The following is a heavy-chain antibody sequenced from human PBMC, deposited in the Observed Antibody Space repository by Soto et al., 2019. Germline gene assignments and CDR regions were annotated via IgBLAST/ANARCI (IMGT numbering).Heavy chain of an antibody. CDR3: ARLSWGDYVIAFDI. V-gene: IGHV3-48*02. Sequence: GESLKISCAASGFTFSSYSMNWVRQAPGKGLEWVSYISSSSSTIYYADSVKGRFTISRDNAKNSLYLQMNSLRDEDTAVYYCARLSWGDYVIAFDIWGQGTMVTVSS. D-gene: IGHD4-17*01. J-gene: IGHJ3*02. CDR1: GFTFSSYS. CDR2: ISSSSSTI.